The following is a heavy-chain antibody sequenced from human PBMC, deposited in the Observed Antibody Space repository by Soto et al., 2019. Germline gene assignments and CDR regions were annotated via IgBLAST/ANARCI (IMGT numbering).Heavy chain of an antibody. CDR3: AKDPRHCDASGSCYNWFDP. V-gene: IGHV3-23*01. CDR1: GFTFSSYA. J-gene: IGHJ5*02. Sequence: PEGSLRLSCAASGFTFSSYAMSWVRQTPGKGLEWVSAISGSGGSTYYADSVKGRFTISRDNSKNTLYLQMNSLRAEDTAVYYSAKDPRHCDASGSCYNWFDPWGQGTLVTVSS. D-gene: IGHD2-15*01. CDR2: ISGSGGST.